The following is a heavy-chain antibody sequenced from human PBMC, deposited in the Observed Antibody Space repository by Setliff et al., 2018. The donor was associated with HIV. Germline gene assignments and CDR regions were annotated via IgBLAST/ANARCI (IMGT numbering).Heavy chain of an antibody. Sequence: PSETLSLTCTVSGSSITSGSYYWSWIRQPAGKGLEWLGRFHTSGSTNYNPYLKSRVTMSVDTSKNQFSLKLSSVTAADTAVYYCARERGIGSWFDFWGQGTLVTVSS. CDR2: FHTSGST. CDR3: ARERGIGSWFDF. D-gene: IGHD1-26*01. CDR1: GSSITSGSYY. V-gene: IGHV4-61*02. J-gene: IGHJ4*02.